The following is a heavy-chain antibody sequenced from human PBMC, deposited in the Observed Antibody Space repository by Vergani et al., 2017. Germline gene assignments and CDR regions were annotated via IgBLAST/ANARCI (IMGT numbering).Heavy chain of an antibody. Sequence: QVQLVESGGGVVQPGRSLRLSCAASGFTFSSYGMHWVRQAPGKGLEWVAVISYDGSNKYYADSVKGRFTISRDNSKNTLYLQMNSLRAEDTAVYYCAKDVKYCSSTRCYGNWYFDLWGRGTLVTVSS. J-gene: IGHJ2*01. V-gene: IGHV3-30*18. CDR1: GFTFSSYG. CDR3: AKDVKYCSSTRCYGNWYFDL. CDR2: ISYDGSNK. D-gene: IGHD2-2*01.